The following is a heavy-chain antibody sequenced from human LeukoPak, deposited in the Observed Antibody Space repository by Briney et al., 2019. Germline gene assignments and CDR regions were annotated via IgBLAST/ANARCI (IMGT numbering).Heavy chain of an antibody. D-gene: IGHD3-10*01. CDR2: ISSSSSTV. V-gene: IGHV3-48*02. CDR1: GFTFSRYS. Sequence: GGSLCLSCAASGFTFSRYSMNWVRQAPGKGLEWVSYISSSSSTVYYADSLKGRFTISRDNAKNSLYLQMNSLRDEDTAVYYCARAQTYYGSGSYLYWEQGPLMTVSS. J-gene: IGHJ4*02. CDR3: ARAQTYYGSGSYLY.